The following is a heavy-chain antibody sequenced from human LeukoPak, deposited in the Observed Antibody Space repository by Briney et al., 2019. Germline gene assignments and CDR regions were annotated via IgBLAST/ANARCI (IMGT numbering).Heavy chain of an antibody. Sequence: SETLSLTCTVSGDSISTYYWGWIRQPPGKGLEWIGTMYYSGNTDYNPSLKSRITISVDTSKNQFYLKLTSVTAADTALYYCALPYFGAGVDAFDIWGQGTRVAVSS. V-gene: IGHV4-59*12. CDR2: MYYSGNT. CDR1: GDSISTYY. CDR3: ALPYFGAGVDAFDI. D-gene: IGHD3-10*01. J-gene: IGHJ3*02.